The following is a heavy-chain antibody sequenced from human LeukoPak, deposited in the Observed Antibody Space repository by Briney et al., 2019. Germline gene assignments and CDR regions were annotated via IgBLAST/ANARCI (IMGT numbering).Heavy chain of an antibody. CDR2: ISWNSGSI. D-gene: IGHD4-11*01. CDR3: AKDTYMTTGAFDI. J-gene: IGHJ3*02. CDR1: GFTFDDYA. V-gene: IGHV3-9*01. Sequence: PGRSPRLSCAASGFTFDDYAMHWVRQAPGKGLEWVSGISWNSGSIGYADSVKGRFTISRDNAKNSLYLQMNSLRAEDTALYYCAKDTYMTTGAFDIWGQGTMVTVSS.